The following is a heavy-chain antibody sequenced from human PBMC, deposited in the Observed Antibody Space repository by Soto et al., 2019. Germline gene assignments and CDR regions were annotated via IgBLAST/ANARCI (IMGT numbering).Heavy chain of an antibody. CDR1: GGSISSGDYY. CDR2: IYYSGST. Sequence: PSETLSLTCTVSGGSISSGDYYWSWIRQPPGKGLEWIGYIYYSGSTYYNPSLKSRVTISVDTSKNQFSLKLSSVTAADTAVYYCARVLGNDAFDSWGQGKMVTVSS. V-gene: IGHV4-30-4*01. D-gene: IGHD3-3*02. J-gene: IGHJ3*02. CDR3: ARVLGNDAFDS.